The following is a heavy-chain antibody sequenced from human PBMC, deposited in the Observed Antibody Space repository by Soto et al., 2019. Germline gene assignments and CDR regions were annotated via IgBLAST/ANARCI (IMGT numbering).Heavy chain of an antibody. CDR1: GGSISSGGYY. V-gene: IGHV4-31*03. Sequence: PSETLSLTCSVSGGSISSGGYYWSWTRQHPGKGLEWIGYIYYSGSTYYNPSLKSRVTISVDTSKNQFSLKLSSVTAADTAVYYCASIVSSAHGEFSDWGQGTLVTVSS. D-gene: IGHD3-10*01. CDR2: IYYSGST. CDR3: ASIVSSAHGEFSD. J-gene: IGHJ4*02.